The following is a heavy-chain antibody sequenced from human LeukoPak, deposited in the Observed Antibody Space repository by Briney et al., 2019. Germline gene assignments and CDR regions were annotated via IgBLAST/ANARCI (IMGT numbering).Heavy chain of an antibody. CDR3: ARDHDVVVVAAGSFDY. J-gene: IGHJ4*02. D-gene: IGHD2-15*01. Sequence: PGGSLRLSCAASGFTFSSYSMNWVRQAPGKGLEWVSSISSSSSYIYYADSVKGRFTISRDNAKNSLYLQMNSLRAEDTAVYYCARDHDVVVVAAGSFDYWGQGTLVTVSS. CDR2: ISSSSSYI. CDR1: GFTFSSYS. V-gene: IGHV3-21*01.